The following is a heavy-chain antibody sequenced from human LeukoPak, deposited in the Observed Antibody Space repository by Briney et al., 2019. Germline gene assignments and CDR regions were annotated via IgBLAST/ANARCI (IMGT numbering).Heavy chain of an antibody. CDR3: AREQSDWFDP. CDR2: ISSSSSYI. CDR1: GFTFSSYS. D-gene: IGHD3-3*01. Sequence: GGSLRLSCAASGFTFSSYSMNWVRQAPGKGLEWVSSISSSSSYIYYADSVKGRFTISRDNAKNSLYLQMTSLRAEDTAVYFCAREQSDWFDPWGQGTVVTVSS. V-gene: IGHV3-21*04. J-gene: IGHJ5*02.